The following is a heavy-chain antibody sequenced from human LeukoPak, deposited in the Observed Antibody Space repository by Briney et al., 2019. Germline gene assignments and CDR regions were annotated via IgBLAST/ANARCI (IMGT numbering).Heavy chain of an antibody. D-gene: IGHD2-15*01. CDR1: GGSISTSSYY. J-gene: IGHJ5*02. CDR3: ARQPSLGYCGAGSCWFDP. Sequence: SETLSLTCTVSGGSISTSSYYWGWIRQPPGKGLEWIGSIYYSGRSYYSPSLMSRLTISVDTSKNQVSLRLSSVTAADTAEYYCARQPSLGYCGAGSCWFDPGGQGTLVTVSS. V-gene: IGHV4-39*01. CDR2: IYYSGRS.